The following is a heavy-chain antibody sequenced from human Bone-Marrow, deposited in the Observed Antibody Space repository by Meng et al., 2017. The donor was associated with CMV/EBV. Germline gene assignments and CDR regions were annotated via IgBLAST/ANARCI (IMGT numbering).Heavy chain of an antibody. CDR3: ASPKTRFLEWYGYF. D-gene: IGHD3-3*01. Sequence: GESLQISCTGSGYSFTSYSIGWVRQMPGKGLEWMGNIYPGDSDTRYSPSFQGQGTISADKSLGTAYLQWSGLKASDTAMYDCASPKTRFLEWYGYFWGPATLVTASS. V-gene: IGHV5-51*01. CDR1: GYSFTSYS. CDR2: IYPGDSDT. J-gene: IGHJ4*02.